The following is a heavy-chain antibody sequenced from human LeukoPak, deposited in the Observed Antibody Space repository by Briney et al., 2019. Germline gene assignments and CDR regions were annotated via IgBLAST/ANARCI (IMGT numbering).Heavy chain of an antibody. D-gene: IGHD3-22*01. Sequence: PSETLSLTCTVSGGSISSYYWTWIRQPAGKGLEWIGRIYTTGSTNYNPSLNSRVTMSVDTSKNQFSLKLSSVTAADTAVYYCARFYYDSSGYQWTDAFDIWGQGTMVTVSS. CDR1: GGSISSYY. CDR2: IYTTGST. J-gene: IGHJ3*02. CDR3: ARFYYDSSGYQWTDAFDI. V-gene: IGHV4-4*07.